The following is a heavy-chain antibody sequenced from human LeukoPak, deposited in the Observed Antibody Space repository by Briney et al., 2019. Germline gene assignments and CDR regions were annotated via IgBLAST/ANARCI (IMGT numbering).Heavy chain of an antibody. CDR3: ARAGTAMSTLDY. Sequence: SVKVSCKASGCTFSSYAISWVRQAPGQGLEWMGGIIPIFGTANYAQKFQGRVTITADESTSTAYMELSSLRSEDTAVYYCARAGTAMSTLDYWGQGTLVTVSS. J-gene: IGHJ4*02. CDR2: IIPIFGTA. CDR1: GCTFSSYA. V-gene: IGHV1-69*13. D-gene: IGHD5-18*01.